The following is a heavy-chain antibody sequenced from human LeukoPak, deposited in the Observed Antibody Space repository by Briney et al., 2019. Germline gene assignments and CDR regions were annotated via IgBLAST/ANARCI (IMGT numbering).Heavy chain of an antibody. V-gene: IGHV3-21*01. J-gene: IGHJ4*02. D-gene: IGHD3-22*01. CDR2: ISSSSSYI. CDR1: GFTFSSYA. CDR3: ARDTHATYYYDSSGSLVDY. Sequence: GGSLRLSCAASGFTFSSYAMNWVRQAPGKGLEWVSSISSSSSYIYYADSVKGRFTISRDNAKNSLYLQMNSLRAEDTAVYYCARDTHATYYYDSSGSLVDYWGQGTLVTVSS.